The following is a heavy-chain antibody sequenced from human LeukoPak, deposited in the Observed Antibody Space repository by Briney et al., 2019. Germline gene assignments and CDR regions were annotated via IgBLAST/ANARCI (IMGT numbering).Heavy chain of an antibody. CDR2: IFPGDYDT. CDR3: VKSWCRGILVCPDY. J-gene: IGHJ4*02. D-gene: IGHD3-16*02. Sequence: GESLKISCMASGYTFTNNWIGWVRQMPGKGLEWMGRIFPGDYDTRYSPAFQGQVTITAARSINTVYLQWNSLRASDSAIYYCVKSWCRGILVCPDYWGQGTVVTVSS. V-gene: IGHV5-51*01. CDR1: GYTFTNNW.